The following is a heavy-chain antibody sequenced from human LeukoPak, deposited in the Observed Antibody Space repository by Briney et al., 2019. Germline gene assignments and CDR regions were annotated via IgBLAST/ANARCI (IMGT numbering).Heavy chain of an antibody. D-gene: IGHD2-2*01. Sequence: SETLSLTCAVYGGSFSGYYWSWIRQPPGKGLEWLGEINHSGSTNYNPSLKSRVTISVDTSKNQFSLKLSSVTAADTAVYYCARSTSRGVYYYMDVWGKGTTVTVSS. V-gene: IGHV4-34*01. J-gene: IGHJ6*03. CDR2: INHSGST. CDR3: ARSTSRGVYYYMDV. CDR1: GGSFSGYY.